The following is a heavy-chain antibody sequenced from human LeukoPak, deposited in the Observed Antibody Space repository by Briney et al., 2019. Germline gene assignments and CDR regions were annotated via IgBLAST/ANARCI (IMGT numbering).Heavy chain of an antibody. J-gene: IGHJ6*03. V-gene: IGHV3-23*01. Sequence: GGSLRLSCAASGFTFSSYAMSWARQVPGKGLEWVSAIYGSGDTTYYADSVKGRFTVSRDNSKNTLYLQMDGLRAEDTAVYYCAKMAGMTRQVYYMDVWGKGATVTVSS. D-gene: IGHD5-24*01. CDR3: AKMAGMTRQVYYMDV. CDR2: IYGSGDTT. CDR1: GFTFSSYA.